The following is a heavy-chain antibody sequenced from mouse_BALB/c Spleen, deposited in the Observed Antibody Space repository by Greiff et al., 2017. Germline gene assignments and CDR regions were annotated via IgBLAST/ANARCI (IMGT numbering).Heavy chain of an antibody. J-gene: IGHJ4*01. CDR2: ISDGGSYT. V-gene: IGHV5-4*02. CDR1: GFTFSDYY. CDR3: ARVYRYRESMDY. Sequence: DVKLVESGGGLVKPGGSLKLSCAASGFTFSDYYMYWVRQTPEKRLEWVATISDGGSYTYYPDSVKGRFTISRDNAKNNLYLQMSSLKSEDTAMYYCARVYRYRESMDYWGQGTSVTVSS. D-gene: IGHD2-14*01.